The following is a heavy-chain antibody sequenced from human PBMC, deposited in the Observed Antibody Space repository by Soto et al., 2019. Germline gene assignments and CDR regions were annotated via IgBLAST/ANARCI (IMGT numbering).Heavy chain of an antibody. CDR1: GFSFSNHG. V-gene: IGHV3-33*03. D-gene: IGHD6-25*01. CDR2: IWSDASNK. J-gene: IGHJ6*02. CDR3: ATDGFNKPGYYYGMGV. Sequence: PVGSLRLSCAASGFSFSNHGMHWVRQAPGKGLEWVAAIWSDASNKYYADSGKGRFTISRDTSKNTLYLEMNNLRAEDTAVYYCATDGFNKPGYYYGMGVWGQGTTVTVSS.